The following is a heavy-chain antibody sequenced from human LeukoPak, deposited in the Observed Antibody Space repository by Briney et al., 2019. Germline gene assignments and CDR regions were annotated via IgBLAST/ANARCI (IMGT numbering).Heavy chain of an antibody. V-gene: IGHV3-72*01. CDR1: VFTFSDHY. D-gene: IGHD2/OR15-2a*01. CDR3: ARAPPIGATYSFDY. J-gene: IGHJ4*02. Sequence: PGRSLRLSCAPSVFTFSDHYIDWVRQAPEKGLEWVGRSRNKANSYTTEYATSVKGRSTISRDETKNSLYLQMSSLRTGGPAVYYCARAPPIGATYSFDYWGQGILVTVSS. CDR2: SRNKANSYTT.